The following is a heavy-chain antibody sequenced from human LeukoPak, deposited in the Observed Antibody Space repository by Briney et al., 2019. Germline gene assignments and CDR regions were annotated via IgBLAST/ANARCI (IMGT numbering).Heavy chain of an antibody. J-gene: IGHJ4*02. CDR2: IYTTGST. V-gene: IGHV4-4*07. Sequence: SETLSLTCTVSGGSISRYYWSWIRQAAGKGLEWIGRIYTTGSTNYNPSLKSRVTMSVDTSKNQFSLKLSSVTAADTAVYYCARDALLRYYFDCWGQGTLVTVSS. CDR1: GGSISRYY. CDR3: ARDALLRYYFDC.